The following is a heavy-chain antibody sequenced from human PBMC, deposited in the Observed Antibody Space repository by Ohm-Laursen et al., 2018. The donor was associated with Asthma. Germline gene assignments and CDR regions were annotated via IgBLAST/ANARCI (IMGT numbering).Heavy chain of an antibody. J-gene: IGHJ4*02. D-gene: IGHD3-22*01. CDR1: GGSFSGYY. CDR3: ARGSFYYESTGYYFFDH. CDR2: INHSGST. V-gene: IGHV4-34*09. Sequence: SQTLSLTWAVYGGSFSGYYWSWIRQPPGKGLEWIGEINHSGSTNYNPSLRSRVTISVDTSKNQFSLKLTSVTAADTAVYYCARGSFYYESTGYYFFDHWGQGALVTVSS.